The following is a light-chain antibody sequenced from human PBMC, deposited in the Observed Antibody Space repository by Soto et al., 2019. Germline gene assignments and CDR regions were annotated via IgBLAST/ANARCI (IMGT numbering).Light chain of an antibody. Sequence: EIVMTQSPATLSVSPGERATVSCRASQTINSNLAWYQQKPGQAPRLLIHGASTRATGVPARFSGSGSGTEFTVTISSLQSEDFAVYYCQQYHNWPPQYTFGQGTKLQI. V-gene: IGKV3-15*01. CDR3: QQYHNWPPQYT. CDR2: GAS. CDR1: QTINSN. J-gene: IGKJ2*01.